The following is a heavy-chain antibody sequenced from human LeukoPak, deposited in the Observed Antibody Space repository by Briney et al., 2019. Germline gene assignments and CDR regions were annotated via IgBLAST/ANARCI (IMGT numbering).Heavy chain of an antibody. J-gene: IGHJ5*02. CDR1: GGSFSGYW. D-gene: IGHD4-11*01. V-gene: IGHV4-34*01. Sequence: PSETLSLTCAVSGGSFSGYWWCWIRQSPGTGLEWIGEISHSGETNYNPSFESRVSISLDTSKNQFSLHSSSVTAADTAVYYCARTDYSLPWGQGTPVTVSS. CDR2: ISHSGET. CDR3: ARTDYSLP.